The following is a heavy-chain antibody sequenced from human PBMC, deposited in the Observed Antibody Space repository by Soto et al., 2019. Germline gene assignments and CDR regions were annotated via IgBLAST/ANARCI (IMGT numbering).Heavy chain of an antibody. J-gene: IGHJ6*02. V-gene: IGHV3-30-3*01. CDR1: GFTFSSYA. CDR3: ARDNGPYSYGYVNYYYYGMDV. CDR2: ISYDGSNK. D-gene: IGHD5-18*01. Sequence: GGSLRLSCAASGFTFSSYAMHWVRQAPGKGLEWVAVISYDGSNKYYADSVKGRFTISRDNSKNTLYLQMNSLRAEDTAVYYCARDNGPYSYGYVNYYYYGMDVWGQGTTVTVSS.